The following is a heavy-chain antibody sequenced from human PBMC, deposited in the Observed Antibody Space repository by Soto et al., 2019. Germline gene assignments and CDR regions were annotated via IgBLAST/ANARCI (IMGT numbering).Heavy chain of an antibody. CDR1: GDSVSSNAAA. D-gene: IGHD6-19*01. J-gene: IGHJ4*02. Sequence: RTCAISGDSVSSNAAAWNWIRSSPSRGLEWLGRTYYRSNWRHDYAVSVKSRITVNPDTSKNHFSLQLNSVTPDDTAVYYCARGVAGSGFDLWGQGTLVTVSS. CDR2: TYYRSNWRH. V-gene: IGHV6-1*01. CDR3: ARGVAGSGFDL.